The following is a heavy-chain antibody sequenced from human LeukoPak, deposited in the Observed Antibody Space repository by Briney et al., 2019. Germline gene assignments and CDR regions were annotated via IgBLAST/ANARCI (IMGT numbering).Heavy chain of an antibody. J-gene: IGHJ4*02. CDR3: ARDTYRFYDY. V-gene: IGHV3-7*01. CDR1: GFTFSDSW. Sequence: PGGSLRLSCAASGFTFSDSWMSWVRQAPGKGLEWVANMNQDGSEKDYVDSVKGRFTISRDNAKNSLYLQMNGLRAEDTAVYYCARDTYRFYDYWGQGTLVTVSS. CDR2: MNQDGSEK.